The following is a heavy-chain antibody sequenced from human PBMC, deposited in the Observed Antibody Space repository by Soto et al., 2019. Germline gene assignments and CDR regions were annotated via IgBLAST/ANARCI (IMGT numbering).Heavy chain of an antibody. CDR3: ARQIYDSDSGPNFQYYFDS. D-gene: IGHD3-22*01. V-gene: IGHV5-10-1*01. J-gene: IGHJ4*02. CDR2: IDPSHSQT. CDR1: GYTFVGYA. Sequence: ESLKLSSEGCGYTFVGYAITWVRRLPGKGLEWMGRIDPSHSQTYYSPSSRCHVTISAAKSMTTVFLQWRSLRASDTAMYYCARQIYDSDSGPNFQYYFDSWGQATLVTISS.